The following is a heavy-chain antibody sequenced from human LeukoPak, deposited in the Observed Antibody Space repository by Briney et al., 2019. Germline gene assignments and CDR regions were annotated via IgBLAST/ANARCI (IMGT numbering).Heavy chain of an antibody. D-gene: IGHD1-26*01. CDR2: INHSGST. Sequence: SETLSLTCAVYGGSFSGYYWSWIRQPPGKGLEWIGEINHSGSTNYNPSLKSRVTISVDTSKNQFSLKLSSVTAADTAVYYCARPSDLSGSYGPYYYYMDVWGKGTTVTVSS. V-gene: IGHV4-34*01. CDR3: ARPSDLSGSYGPYYYYMDV. CDR1: GGSFSGYY. J-gene: IGHJ6*03.